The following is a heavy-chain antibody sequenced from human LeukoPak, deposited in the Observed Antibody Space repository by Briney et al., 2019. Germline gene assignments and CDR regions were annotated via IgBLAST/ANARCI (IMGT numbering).Heavy chain of an antibody. CDR2: ISANGGET. V-gene: IGHV3-23*01. CDR3: AKRYYDFPLDY. J-gene: IGHJ4*01. D-gene: IGHD3-3*01. Sequence: GGSLRLSCAASGFTLSNNYMSWVRQAPGKGLEWVSSISANGGETHYADSVKGRFTIYRDNSKNTLYLQINNPRVEDTAVYYCAKRYYDFPLDYWGHGTLVTVSS. CDR1: GFTLSNNY.